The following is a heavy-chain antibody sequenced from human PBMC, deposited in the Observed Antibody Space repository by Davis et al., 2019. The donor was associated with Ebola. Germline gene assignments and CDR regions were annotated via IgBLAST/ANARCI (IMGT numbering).Heavy chain of an antibody. J-gene: IGHJ6*04. V-gene: IGHV1-69*10. CDR2: IIPILGIA. CDR3: ERHPQEPYYYGMDV. Sequence: SVTVSCTASGGTFSSYAISWVRQAPGQGLEWMGGIIPILGIANYAQKFQGRVTITADESTSTAYMELSSLRSEDTAVYYCERHPQEPYYYGMDVWGKGTTVTVSS. D-gene: IGHD1-14*01. CDR1: GGTFSSYA.